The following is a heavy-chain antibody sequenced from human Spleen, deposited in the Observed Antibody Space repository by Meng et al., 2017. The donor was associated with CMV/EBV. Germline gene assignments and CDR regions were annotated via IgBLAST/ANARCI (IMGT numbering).Heavy chain of an antibody. J-gene: IGHJ4*02. Sequence: EVQLVESGGXLVKPGGSLRLSCAASGFTFSSYSMNWVRQAPGKGLEWVSSISSSSSYIYYADSVKGRFTISRDNAKNSLYLQMNSLRAEDTAVYYCARDHPHTAIWGSYRYSQRYFDYWGQGTLVTFSS. D-gene: IGHD3-16*02. CDR2: ISSSSSYI. V-gene: IGHV3-21*01. CDR1: GFTFSSYS. CDR3: ARDHPHTAIWGSYRYSQRYFDY.